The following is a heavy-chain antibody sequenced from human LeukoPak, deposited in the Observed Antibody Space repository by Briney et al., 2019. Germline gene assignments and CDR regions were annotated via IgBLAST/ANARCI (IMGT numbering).Heavy chain of an antibody. CDR3: ARDIYYDSSGYWRPNWFDP. D-gene: IGHD3-22*01. Sequence: SVMVSCKASGGTFSSYAISWVRQAPGQGLEWMGRIIPILGIANYAQKFQGRVTITADKSTSTAYMELSSLRSEDTAVYYCARDIYYDSSGYWRPNWFDPWGQGTLVTVSS. V-gene: IGHV1-69*04. J-gene: IGHJ5*02. CDR2: IIPILGIA. CDR1: GGTFSSYA.